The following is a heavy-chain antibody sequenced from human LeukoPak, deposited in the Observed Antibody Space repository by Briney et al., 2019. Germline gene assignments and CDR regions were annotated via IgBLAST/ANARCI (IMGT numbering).Heavy chain of an antibody. CDR1: GGSINNYY. J-gene: IGHJ4*02. CDR3: AGRSDSSSWPIDY. V-gene: IGHV4-4*07. Sequence: QPSETLSLTCTVSGGSINNYYWSWIRQPAGKGLEWIGRIYTSGSTNYNPSLKSRVTMSVDTSKNQFSLKLSSVTAADTAVYYCAGRSDSSSWPIDYWGQGTLVTVSS. D-gene: IGHD6-13*01. CDR2: IYTSGST.